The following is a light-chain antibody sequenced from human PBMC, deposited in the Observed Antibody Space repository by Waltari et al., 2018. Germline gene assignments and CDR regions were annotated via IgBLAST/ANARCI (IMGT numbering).Light chain of an antibody. CDR1: SGPVSSSHY. Sequence: QTVVTQESSFSVSPGGTVTLTCALTSGPVSSSHYPSWYQQNPGQPPRTLIFSTNARSSGVPDRFSGSILGDKAALTITGAQADDEADYYCVLYMGRGIHYVFGTGTAVTVL. CDR3: VLYMGRGIHYV. V-gene: IGLV8-61*01. J-gene: IGLJ1*01. CDR2: STN.